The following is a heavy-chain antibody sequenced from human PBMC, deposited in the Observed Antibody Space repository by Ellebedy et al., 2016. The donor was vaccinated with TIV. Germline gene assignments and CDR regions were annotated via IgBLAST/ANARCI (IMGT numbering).Heavy chain of an antibody. CDR1: GVTVSNNY. D-gene: IGHD3-9*01. CDR3: GRAREPGYFAYYYYGMDV. V-gene: IGHV3-11*01. CDR2: ITNTGSHT. J-gene: IGHJ6*02. Sequence: PGGSLRLSCAASGVTVSNNYMCWVRQAPGKGLEWVSYITNTGSHTYYADSVKGRFTVARDDAKNSVFLQMNSLRAEDTAVYYCGRAREPGYFAYYYYGMDVWGQGTTVTVSS.